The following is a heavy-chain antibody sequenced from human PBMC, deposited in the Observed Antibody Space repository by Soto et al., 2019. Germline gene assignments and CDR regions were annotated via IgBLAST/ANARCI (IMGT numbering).Heavy chain of an antibody. CDR3: ARDQSPYRDILTFYGMDV. CDR2: IIPSFGTA. V-gene: IGHV1-69*13. J-gene: IGHJ6*02. D-gene: IGHD3-9*01. CDR1: GVTFSSYA. Sequence: VASVKVSCKASGVTFSSYAISWVRQAPGQGLEWMGGIIPSFGTANYAQKFQGRVTITADESTSTAYMELSSLRSEDTAVYYCARDQSPYRDILTFYGMDVWGQGTTVTVSS.